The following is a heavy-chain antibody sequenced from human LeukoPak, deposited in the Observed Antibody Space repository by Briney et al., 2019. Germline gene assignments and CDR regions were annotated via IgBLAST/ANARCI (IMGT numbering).Heavy chain of an antibody. CDR2: INPSGGST. V-gene: IGHV1-46*01. Sequence: ASVTVSCKASGYTFTSYYMHWVRQAPGQGLEWMGIINPSGGSTSYAQKFQGRVTMTRDTSTSTVYMELSSLRSEDTAVYYCAREPIAAAVFDYWGQGTLVTVSS. CDR3: AREPIAAAVFDY. D-gene: IGHD6-13*01. J-gene: IGHJ4*02. CDR1: GYTFTSYY.